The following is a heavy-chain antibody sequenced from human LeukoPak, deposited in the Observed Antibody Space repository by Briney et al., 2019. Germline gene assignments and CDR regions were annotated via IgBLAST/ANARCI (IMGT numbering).Heavy chain of an antibody. D-gene: IGHD1-26*01. V-gene: IGHV3-23*01. Sequence: GGTLRLSCVGSGFTFSSHAMTWVRQPPGKGLEWVSGISGNGDSTYYVDSVKGRFTISRDNSKNTLYLQMNSLRAEDTAVYYCAKDRVGALLYFDFWGQGTLVTVSS. CDR1: GFTFSSHA. CDR3: AKDRVGALLYFDF. J-gene: IGHJ4*02. CDR2: ISGNGDST.